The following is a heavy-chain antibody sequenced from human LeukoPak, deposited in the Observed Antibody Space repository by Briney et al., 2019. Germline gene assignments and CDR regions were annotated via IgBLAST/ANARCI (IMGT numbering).Heavy chain of an antibody. CDR1: GFTFSSYG. J-gene: IGHJ3*02. Sequence: GGSLRLSCAASGFTFSSYGMHWVRQAPGKGLEWVAFIRYDGSNKYYADSVKGRFTISRDNSKNTLYLQMNSLRAEDTAVYYCANGGQYYDFWSGYYTKNAFDIWGQGTMVTVSS. V-gene: IGHV3-30*02. CDR2: IRYDGSNK. CDR3: ANGGQYYDFWSGYYTKNAFDI. D-gene: IGHD3-3*01.